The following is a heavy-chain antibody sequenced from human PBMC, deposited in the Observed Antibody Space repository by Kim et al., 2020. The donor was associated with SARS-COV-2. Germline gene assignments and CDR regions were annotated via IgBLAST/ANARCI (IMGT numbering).Heavy chain of an antibody. Sequence: SQTLSLTCTVSGGSVSSGSYYWSWIRQPPGKGLEWIGYIYYSGSTNYNPSLKSRVTISVDTSKNQFSLKLSSVTAADTAVYYCARTTVTTIGLLAGAGSAGPNSYYYGVDVWGQGTTVTVSS. CDR1: GGSVSSGSYY. CDR3: ARTTVTTIGLLAGAGSAGPNSYYYGVDV. D-gene: IGHD4-17*01. CDR2: IYYSGST. V-gene: IGHV4-61*01. J-gene: IGHJ6*02.